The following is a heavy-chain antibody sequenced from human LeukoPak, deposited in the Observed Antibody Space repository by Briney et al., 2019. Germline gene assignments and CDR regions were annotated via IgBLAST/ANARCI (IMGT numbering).Heavy chain of an antibody. CDR1: GFTFSNYW. CDR2: IYSDGSST. V-gene: IGHV3-74*01. Sequence: GGSLRLSCAASGFTFSNYWMHWVRQAPGKGLVWVSRIYSDGSSTSYADSMKDRFTISRDNAKNSLYLQMNSLRAEDTAVYYCARQFGYRHQPSPQIFDYWGQGTLVTVSS. CDR3: ARQFGYRHQPSPQIFDY. J-gene: IGHJ4*02. D-gene: IGHD5-24*01.